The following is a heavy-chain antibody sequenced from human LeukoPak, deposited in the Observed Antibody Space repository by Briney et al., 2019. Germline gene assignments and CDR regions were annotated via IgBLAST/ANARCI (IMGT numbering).Heavy chain of an antibody. J-gene: IGHJ4*02. V-gene: IGHV4-61*02. CDR2: IYTSGST. Sequence: SETLSLTCTVSGGSISSGSYYWSWIRQPAGKGLEWIGRIYTSGSTNYNPSLKSRVTISVDTSKNQFSLKLSSVTAADTAVYYCAREIVGATGPYFDYWGQGTLVTVSS. D-gene: IGHD1-26*01. CDR1: GGSISSGSYY. CDR3: AREIVGATGPYFDY.